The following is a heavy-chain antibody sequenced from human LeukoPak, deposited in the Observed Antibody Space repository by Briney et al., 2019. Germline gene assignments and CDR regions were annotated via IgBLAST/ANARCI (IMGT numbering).Heavy chain of an antibody. D-gene: IGHD5-12*01. J-gene: IGHJ4*02. V-gene: IGHV4-59*01. CDR1: GGSIGSYH. CDR2: VFNNGGT. CDR3: VASYGGYVLDY. Sequence: SETLSLTCTVSGGSIGSYHWNWIRQPSGKGLEWIGIVFNNGGTKHNPSLRSRVAISVDTSKNQFALKLTSVTAADTAVYYCVASYGGYVLDYWGQGALVIVSS.